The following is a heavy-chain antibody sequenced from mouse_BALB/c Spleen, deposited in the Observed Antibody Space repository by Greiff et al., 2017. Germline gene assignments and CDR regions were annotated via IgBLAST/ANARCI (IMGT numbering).Heavy chain of an antibody. J-gene: IGHJ4*01. CDR3: VRDRAMDY. Sequence: QVQLKESGPGLVAPSQSLSITCTVSGFSLTSYDISWIRQPPGKGLEWIGVIWTGGGTNYISAFMSRLSISKDNSKSQVFLKMNSLQTDDTAIYYCVRDRAMDYWGQGTSVTVSS. V-gene: IGHV2-9-2*01. CDR1: GFSLTSYD. CDR2: IWTGGGT.